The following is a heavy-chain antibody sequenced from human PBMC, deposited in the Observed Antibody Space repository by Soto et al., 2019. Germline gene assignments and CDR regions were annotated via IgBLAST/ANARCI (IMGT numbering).Heavy chain of an antibody. D-gene: IGHD2-2*01. V-gene: IGHV3-11*06. CDR2: ISGSSDNI. CDR1: GFTFSDYF. J-gene: IGHJ5*02. Sequence: PGGSLRLSCAASGFTFSDYFMSWIRQAPGKGLEWVSFISGSSDNIKYTDSVKGRFTISRDNAKNSLYLQMNSLRAEGTAVYYCVRDSARIVVVPRVDGDNWLDPWGQGTLVTVSS. CDR3: VRDSARIVVVPRVDGDNWLDP.